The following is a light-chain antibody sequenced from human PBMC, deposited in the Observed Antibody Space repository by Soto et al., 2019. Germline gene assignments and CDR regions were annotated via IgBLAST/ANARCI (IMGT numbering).Light chain of an antibody. Sequence: EIVLTQSPGTLSLSPAERATLSCRASQSISSSYLAWFQQKPGQAPRLLIYGASSRATGIPDRFSGGGFGTDFTLTISRLEPEDFAVYYCQQYGSSPRTFGQGTKVEIK. V-gene: IGKV3-20*01. CDR1: QSISSSY. CDR2: GAS. CDR3: QQYGSSPRT. J-gene: IGKJ1*01.